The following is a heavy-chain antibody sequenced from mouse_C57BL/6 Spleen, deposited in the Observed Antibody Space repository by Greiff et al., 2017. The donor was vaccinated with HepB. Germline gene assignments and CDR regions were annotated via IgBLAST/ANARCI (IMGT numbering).Heavy chain of an antibody. D-gene: IGHD2-4*01. Sequence: EVQGVESGGGLVKPGGSLKLSCAASGFTFSSYTMSWVRQTPEKRLEWVATISGGGGNTYYPDSVKGRFTISRDNAKNILYLQMSSLRSEDTALYYCARQGDYAWFAYWGQGTLVTVSA. CDR2: ISGGGGNT. J-gene: IGHJ3*01. V-gene: IGHV5-9*01. CDR3: ARQGDYAWFAY. CDR1: GFTFSSYT.